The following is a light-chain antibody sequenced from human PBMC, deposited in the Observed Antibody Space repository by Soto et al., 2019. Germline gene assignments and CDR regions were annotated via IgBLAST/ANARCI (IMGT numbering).Light chain of an antibody. J-gene: IGLJ2*01. CDR1: SSDVGGYNY. V-gene: IGLV2-14*01. Sequence: QPVLTQPASVSGSPGQSITISCTGTSSDVGGYNYVSWYQQHPGKAPKLMIYDVSNRPSGVSNRFSGSKSGNTASLTISGLQAEDEADYYCSSYTSSSLLGVFGGGTKLTVL. CDR3: SSYTSSSLLGV. CDR2: DVS.